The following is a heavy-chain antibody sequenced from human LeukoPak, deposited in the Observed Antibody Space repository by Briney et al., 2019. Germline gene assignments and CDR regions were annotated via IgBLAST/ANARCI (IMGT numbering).Heavy chain of an antibody. Sequence: GGSLRLSCTASGLTFSTSGFNWVRQAPGKGLEWVASIGPTGSHRYHADSIKGRFTISRDNANNFLYLQMNSLRAEDTAVYYCATETNGRHYDYWGQGTLLTVSS. D-gene: IGHD1-14*01. CDR2: IGPTGSHR. J-gene: IGHJ4*02. V-gene: IGHV3-21*06. CDR1: GLTFSTSG. CDR3: ATETNGRHYDY.